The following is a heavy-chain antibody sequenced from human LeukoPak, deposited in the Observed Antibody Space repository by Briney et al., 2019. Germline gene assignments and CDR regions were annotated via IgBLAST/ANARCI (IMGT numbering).Heavy chain of an antibody. V-gene: IGHV4-59*08. D-gene: IGHD2/OR15-2a*01. CDR2: ISYSWST. CDR3: ASAPHVNYFDF. Sequence: SETLSLTCTVSGDSMSNYYWSWIRQPPGMGLEWIGDISYSWSTNYNPSLKSRVTISIDTSKNQFSLKLSAVTAADTAVYYCASAPHVNYFDFWGQGALVTAST. J-gene: IGHJ4*02. CDR1: GDSMSNYY.